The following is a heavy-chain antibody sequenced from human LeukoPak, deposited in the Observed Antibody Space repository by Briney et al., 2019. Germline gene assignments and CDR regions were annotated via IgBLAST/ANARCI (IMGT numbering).Heavy chain of an antibody. V-gene: IGHV6-1*01. CDR1: GDSVSSNSAA. CDR3: ARRLTQYDCFDP. CDR2: TYYRSTWYN. J-gene: IGHJ5*02. D-gene: IGHD2-2*01. Sequence: SQTLSLTCAISGDSVSSNSAAWNWIRQSPSRGLEWLGRTYYRSTWYNDFAVSVRGRITVNPDTSKNQFSLHLNSVTPEDTAVYYCARRLTQYDCFDPWGQGILVTVSS.